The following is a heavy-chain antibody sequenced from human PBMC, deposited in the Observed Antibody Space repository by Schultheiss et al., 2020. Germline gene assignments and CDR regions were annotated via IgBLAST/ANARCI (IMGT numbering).Heavy chain of an antibody. CDR2: IDYSGST. CDR1: GGSISSYY. Sequence: SETLSLTCTVSGGSISSYYWSWIRQPPGKGMEWIGYIDYSGSTNYNPSLKSRVTISVDTSKNQFSLKLSSVTAADTAVYYCAMGAVAGTKFDYWGQGTLVTVSS. V-gene: IGHV4-59*01. CDR3: AMGAVAGTKFDY. J-gene: IGHJ4*02. D-gene: IGHD6-19*01.